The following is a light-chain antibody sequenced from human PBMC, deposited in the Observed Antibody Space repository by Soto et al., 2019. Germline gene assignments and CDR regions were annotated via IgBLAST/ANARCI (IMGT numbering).Light chain of an antibody. CDR2: DAS. Sequence: DIQLTQSPSFLSASVGDRVTITFRASQGISSYLAWYQQKPGKAPKLLIYDASSLESGVPSRFSGSGSGTEFTLTISSLQPDDFATYYCQQYKSYWTFGQGTKVDIK. CDR1: QGISSY. V-gene: IGKV1-9*01. J-gene: IGKJ1*01. CDR3: QQYKSYWT.